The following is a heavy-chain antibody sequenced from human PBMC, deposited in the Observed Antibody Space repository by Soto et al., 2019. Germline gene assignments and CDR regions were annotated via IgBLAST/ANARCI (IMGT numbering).Heavy chain of an antibody. CDR2: INPSGGST. J-gene: IGHJ4*02. Sequence: ASVKVSCKASGYTFTSYYMHWVRQAPGQGLEWMGIINPSGGSTSYAQKFQGRVTMTRDTSTSTVYMELGSLRSEDTAVYYCARDAADTAMVDLGIFDDWGQGTLVTVSS. V-gene: IGHV1-46*01. D-gene: IGHD5-18*01. CDR3: ARDAADTAMVDLGIFDD. CDR1: GYTFTSYY.